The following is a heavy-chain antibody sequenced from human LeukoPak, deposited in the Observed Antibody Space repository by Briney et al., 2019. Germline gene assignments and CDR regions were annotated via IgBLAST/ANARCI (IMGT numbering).Heavy chain of an antibody. V-gene: IGHV1-2*02. D-gene: IGHD6-13*01. J-gene: IGHJ4*02. CDR2: INPNSGGT. Sequence: ASVKVSCKASGYTFTRYYMHWVRQAPGQGLEWMGWINPNSGGTNYAQKLQGRVTMTRDTSISTAYMELSRLRSDDTAVYYCARGGLKAAAGRVFDYWGQGTLVTVSS. CDR3: ARGGLKAAAGRVFDY. CDR1: GYTFTRYY.